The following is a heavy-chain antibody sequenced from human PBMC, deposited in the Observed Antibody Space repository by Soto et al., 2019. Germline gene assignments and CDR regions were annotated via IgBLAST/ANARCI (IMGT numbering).Heavy chain of an antibody. Sequence: GASVKVSCKASGDTLTGYYMHWVRQAPGQVLEWMGWINPNSGGTNYAQKFQGWVTMTRDTSISTAYMELSRLRSYDTAVYYCARAPYYYDSSGYYSFDFDYWGQGTLVTVSS. V-gene: IGHV1-2*04. J-gene: IGHJ4*02. CDR2: INPNSGGT. CDR3: ARAPYYYDSSGYYSFDFDY. D-gene: IGHD3-22*01. CDR1: GDTLTGYY.